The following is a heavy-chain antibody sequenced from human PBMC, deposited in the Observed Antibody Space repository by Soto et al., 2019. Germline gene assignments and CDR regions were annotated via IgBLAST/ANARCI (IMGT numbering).Heavy chain of an antibody. CDR2: INPHGGST. Sequence: GASVKVSCKAPRDTFTSYYINWVRQAPGQGLEWMGVINPHGGSTAYAQKFKGRVTLTRDTSASTVYMEVSSLTSEDTAMYYCARSSGGNFGIIIELTNWFGPWGERXLFPVSS. CDR1: RDTFTSYY. J-gene: IGHJ5*02. D-gene: IGHD3-10*01. CDR3: ARSSGGNFGIIIELTNWFGP. V-gene: IGHV1-46*01.